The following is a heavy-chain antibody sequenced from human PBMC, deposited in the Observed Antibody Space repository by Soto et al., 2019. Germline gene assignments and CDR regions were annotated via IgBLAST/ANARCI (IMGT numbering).Heavy chain of an antibody. D-gene: IGHD2-2*01. Sequence: QVQLVQSGAEVKKPGSSVKVSCKASGGTFSSYAISWVRQAPGQGLEWMGGIIPIFGTANYAQKFQGRVTITADESTSTAYMELSSLRSEDTAVYYCARGGYCSSTSCPSEDYYYYGMDVWGQGTTVTVSS. CDR2: IIPIFGTA. V-gene: IGHV1-69*01. J-gene: IGHJ6*02. CDR3: ARGGYCSSTSCPSEDYYYYGMDV. CDR1: GGTFSSYA.